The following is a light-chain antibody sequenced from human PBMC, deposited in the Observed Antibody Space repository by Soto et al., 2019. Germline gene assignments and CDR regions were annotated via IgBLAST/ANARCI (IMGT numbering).Light chain of an antibody. CDR1: QSISSW. Sequence: IQMTQSPSILSASVGDRVTITFRASQSISSWLAWYQQKPGKAPNLLIHKASHLESGVPSRFSGSGSGTEFTLTISSLQPGDFATYYCQHYNTYPWTFGQRTKVDIK. J-gene: IGKJ1*01. CDR2: KAS. CDR3: QHYNTYPWT. V-gene: IGKV1-5*03.